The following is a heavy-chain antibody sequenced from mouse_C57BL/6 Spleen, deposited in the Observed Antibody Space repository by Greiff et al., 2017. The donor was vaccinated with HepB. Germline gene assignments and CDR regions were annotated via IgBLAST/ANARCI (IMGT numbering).Heavy chain of an antibody. CDR3: ARVMVSSAVAFDC. CDR2: IYPRSGNT. Sequence: QVQLQQSGAELARPGASVKLSCKASGNTFTSYGISWVKQRTGQGLEWIGEIYPRSGNTYYNEKFKGKGTLPADKSSNTAYMELRSLTSEDSAVYFCARVMVSSAVAFDCWGQGTTLSVAS. J-gene: IGHJ2*01. V-gene: IGHV1-81*01. CDR1: GNTFTSYG. D-gene: IGHD2-3*01.